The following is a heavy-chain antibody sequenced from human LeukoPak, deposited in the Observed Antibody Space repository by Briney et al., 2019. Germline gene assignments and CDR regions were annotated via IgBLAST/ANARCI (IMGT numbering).Heavy chain of an antibody. CDR3: AKDYTTMVRGVDY. V-gene: IGHV3-21*04. Sequence: GGSLRLSCAASGFTFSSYSMNWVRQAPGKGLEWVSSITTSGSYIYYADSVKGRFTISRDNAKNSLYLQMNSLRAEDTALYYCAKDYTTMVRGVDYWGQGTLVTVSS. J-gene: IGHJ4*02. CDR2: ITTSGSYI. D-gene: IGHD3-10*01. CDR1: GFTFSSYS.